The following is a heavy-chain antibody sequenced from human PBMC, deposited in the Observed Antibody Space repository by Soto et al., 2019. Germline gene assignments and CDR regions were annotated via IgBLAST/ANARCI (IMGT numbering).Heavy chain of an antibody. Sequence: GGSLRLSCSASGFTFSSYAMHWVRQAPGKGLEYVSDISSNGGSTYYADSVKGRFTISRDNSKNTLYLQMSSLRAEDTAVYYCVKGPMYYYDSSGYYPFDYWGQGTLVTVSS. V-gene: IGHV3-64D*06. CDR2: ISSNGGST. J-gene: IGHJ4*02. D-gene: IGHD3-22*01. CDR1: GFTFSSYA. CDR3: VKGPMYYYDSSGYYPFDY.